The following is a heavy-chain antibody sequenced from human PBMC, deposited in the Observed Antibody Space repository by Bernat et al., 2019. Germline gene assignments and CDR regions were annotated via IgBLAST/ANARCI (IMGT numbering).Heavy chain of an antibody. Sequence: QLQLQESGPGLVKPSETLSLTCTVSGGSISSSSYYWGWIRQPPGKGLEWIGSIYYSGSTYYNPPLKSRVTISVDTSKNQFSLKLSSVTAADTAVYYCARRGGYYGSGSYYERDYWGQGTLVTVSS. J-gene: IGHJ4*02. CDR3: ARRGGYYGSGSYYERDY. V-gene: IGHV4-39*01. CDR2: IYYSGST. CDR1: GGSISSSSYY. D-gene: IGHD3-10*01.